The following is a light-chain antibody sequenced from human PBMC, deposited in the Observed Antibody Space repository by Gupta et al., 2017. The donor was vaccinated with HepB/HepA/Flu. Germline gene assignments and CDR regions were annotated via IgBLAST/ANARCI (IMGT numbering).Light chain of an antibody. J-gene: IGLJ3*02. V-gene: IGLV2-8*01. CDR1: SSDVGGYKY. Sequence: QSALTQPPSASGSPGQSVTISCTGTSSDVGGYKYVSWYQQHPGKAHKLIIYEVTKRPSGVPDRFSGSKSGNTASLTVSGLQAEDEADYYCGSYGGSNNMVFGGGTKLTVL. CDR3: GSYGGSNNMV. CDR2: EVT.